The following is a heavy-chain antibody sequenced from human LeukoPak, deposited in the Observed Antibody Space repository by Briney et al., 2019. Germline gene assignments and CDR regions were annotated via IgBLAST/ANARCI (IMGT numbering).Heavy chain of an antibody. CDR3: AGHRYYYDSSGFDY. CDR2: IYYSGST. CDR1: GGSISSYY. V-gene: IGHV4-59*08. J-gene: IGHJ4*02. Sequence: SETLSLTCTVSGGSISSYYWSWIRQPPGKGLEWIGYIYYSGSTNYNPSLKSRVTISVDTSKNQFSLKLSSVTAADTAVYYCAGHRYYYDSSGFDYWGQGTLVSVSS. D-gene: IGHD3-22*01.